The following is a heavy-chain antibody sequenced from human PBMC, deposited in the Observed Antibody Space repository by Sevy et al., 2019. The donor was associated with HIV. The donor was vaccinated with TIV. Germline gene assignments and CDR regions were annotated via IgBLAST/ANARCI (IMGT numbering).Heavy chain of an antibody. Sequence: GGSLRLSCAASGFTFISYEMNWVRQAPGKGLEWVSYISSSGSPIYYAESVKGRFTISTDNAKNSLYLQMNSLRAEDTGVYYCARDLPGDSRMDVWGQGTTVTVSS. CDR3: ARDLPGDSRMDV. CDR2: ISSSGSPI. V-gene: IGHV3-48*03. CDR1: GFTFISYE. D-gene: IGHD3-22*01. J-gene: IGHJ6*02.